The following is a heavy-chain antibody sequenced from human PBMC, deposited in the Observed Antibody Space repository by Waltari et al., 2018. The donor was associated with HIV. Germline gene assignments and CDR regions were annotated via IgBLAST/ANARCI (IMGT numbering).Heavy chain of an antibody. CDR2: IHPDSGGT. V-gene: IGHV1-2*06. CDR3: ARDRSNYGSGSYDAFDI. CDR1: GYTFTDYY. Sequence: QVQLVQSGAEVKKPGAPVKVSCKASGYTFTDYYIHWVRQAPGQGLEWMGRIHPDSGGTNFAQKFQGRVTMTRDTSISTVYMELNRLRSDDTAVYYCARDRSNYGSGSYDAFDIWGQETMVTVSS. J-gene: IGHJ3*02. D-gene: IGHD3-10*01.